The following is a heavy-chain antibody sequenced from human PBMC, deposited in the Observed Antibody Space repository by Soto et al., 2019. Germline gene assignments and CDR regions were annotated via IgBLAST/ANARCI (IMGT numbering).Heavy chain of an antibody. J-gene: IGHJ4*02. Sequence: SETLSLTCTVSGGSISSYYWSWIRQPPGKGLEWIGYIYYSGSTNYNPSLKSRVTISVDTSKNQFSLKLSSVTAADTAVYYCGREGMGPVDTAFDYWGQGTLVTVSS. CDR1: GGSISSYY. CDR3: GREGMGPVDTAFDY. V-gene: IGHV4-59*01. D-gene: IGHD5-18*01. CDR2: IYYSGST.